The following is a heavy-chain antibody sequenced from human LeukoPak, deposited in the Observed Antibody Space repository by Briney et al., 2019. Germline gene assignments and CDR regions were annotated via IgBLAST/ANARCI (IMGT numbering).Heavy chain of an antibody. J-gene: IGHJ4*02. V-gene: IGHV3-30*04. CDR3: ARDGDYVWGSYRYRGYFDY. Sequence: PGGSLRLACAASGFTFSSYAMHWVRQAPGKGLEWVAVISYDGSNKYYADSVKGRFTISRDNSKNTLYLQMNSLRAEDTAVYYCARDGDYVWGSYRYRGYFDYWGQGTLVTVSS. D-gene: IGHD3-16*02. CDR1: GFTFSSYA. CDR2: ISYDGSNK.